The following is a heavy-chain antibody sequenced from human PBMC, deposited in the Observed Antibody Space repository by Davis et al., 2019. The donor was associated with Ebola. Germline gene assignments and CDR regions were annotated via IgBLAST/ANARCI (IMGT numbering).Heavy chain of an antibody. V-gene: IGHV4-4*02. J-gene: IGHJ4*02. CDR2: IYHSGST. Sequence: PSETLSLTCAVSGGSISSSNWWSWVRQPPGKGLEWIGEIYHSGSTNYNPSLKSRVTISVDKSKNQFSLKLSSVTAADTAVYYCARDRHCSSTSCPIDWGQGTLVTVSS. CDR1: GGSISSSNW. D-gene: IGHD2-2*01. CDR3: ARDRHCSSTSCPID.